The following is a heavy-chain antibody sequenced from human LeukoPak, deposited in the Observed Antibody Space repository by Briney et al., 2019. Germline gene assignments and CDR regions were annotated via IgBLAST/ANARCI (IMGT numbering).Heavy chain of an antibody. J-gene: IGHJ6*02. Sequence: SETLSLTCTVSGGSISSYYWSWIRQPPVKGLEWIGYIYYSGSTNYNPSLKSRVTISVDTSKNQFSLKLSSVTAADTAVYYCRLVSEGYYYYGMDVWGQGTTVTVSS. CDR2: IYYSGST. D-gene: IGHD3-9*01. CDR3: RLVSEGYYYYGMDV. V-gene: IGHV4-59*08. CDR1: GGSISSYY.